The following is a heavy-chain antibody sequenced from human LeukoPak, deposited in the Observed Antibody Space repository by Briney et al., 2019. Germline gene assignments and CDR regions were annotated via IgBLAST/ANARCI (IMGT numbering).Heavy chain of an antibody. D-gene: IGHD3-10*01. CDR3: ARRRDYGSGRPRRVHWFDP. CDR1: GGSFSGYY. J-gene: IGHJ5*02. CDR2: INHSGST. V-gene: IGHV4-34*01. Sequence: SETLSLTCAVYGGSFSGYYWSWIRQPPGKGLEWIGEINHSGSTNYNPSLKSRVTISVDTSKNQFSLKLSSVTAADTAVYYCARRRDYGSGRPRRVHWFDPWGQGTLVTVSS.